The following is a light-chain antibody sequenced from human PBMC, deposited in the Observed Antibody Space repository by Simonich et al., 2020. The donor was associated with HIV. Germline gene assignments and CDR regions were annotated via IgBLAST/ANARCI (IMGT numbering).Light chain of an antibody. CDR1: ALPEQY. CDR2: EDS. CDR3: YSTDNSGSHLGV. V-gene: IGLV3-10*01. Sequence: SYEVTQPPSVSVSPGQTARITCSGDALPEQYADWYQQKSGQAPLLVIYEDSKRPSGIPERFSGSSSGTMATLTISGAQVEDEADYYCYSTDNSGSHLGVFGGGTKLTVL. J-gene: IGLJ3*02.